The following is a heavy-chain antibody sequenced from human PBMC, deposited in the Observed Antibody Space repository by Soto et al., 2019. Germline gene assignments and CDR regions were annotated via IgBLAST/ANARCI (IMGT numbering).Heavy chain of an antibody. V-gene: IGHV4-59*01. Sequence: PSETLSLTCTVSGGSISSYYWSWIRQPPGKGLEWIGYIYYSGSTNYNPSLKSRVTISVDTSKNQFSLKLSSVTAADTAVYYCARTSYDILTGYYFQHWGQGTLVTVS. D-gene: IGHD3-9*01. CDR3: ARTSYDILTGYYFQH. CDR2: IYYSGST. J-gene: IGHJ1*01. CDR1: GGSISSYY.